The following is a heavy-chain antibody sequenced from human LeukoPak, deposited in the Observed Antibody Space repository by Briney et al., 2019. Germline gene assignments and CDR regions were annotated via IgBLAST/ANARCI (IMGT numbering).Heavy chain of an antibody. CDR3: ARDTVYASDI. CDR1: GFTVFSNY. CDR2: ISAGSDTI. V-gene: IGHV3-48*02. Sequence: GGSLRLSCAASGFTVFSNYMSWVRQAPGKGLEWISYISAGSDTISYSDSVKGRFTISRDNAKNSLYLQMNSLRDEDTAVYYCARDTVYASDIWGQGTMVTVSS. J-gene: IGHJ3*02. D-gene: IGHD4-11*01.